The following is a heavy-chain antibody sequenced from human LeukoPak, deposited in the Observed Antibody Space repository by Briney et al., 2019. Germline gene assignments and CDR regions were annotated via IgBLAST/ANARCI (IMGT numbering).Heavy chain of an antibody. V-gene: IGHV3-23*01. CDR2: ITSSGGST. CDR1: GFTFSSYT. Sequence: GGSLRLSCVASGFTFSSYTMNWVRQAPGKGLECVSGITSSGGSTYYADSVKGRFTISRDNSKNTLYLQMSSLRAEDTAIYYCARPRERHYFDFWGQGTLVTVSS. D-gene: IGHD1-1*01. CDR3: ARPRERHYFDF. J-gene: IGHJ4*02.